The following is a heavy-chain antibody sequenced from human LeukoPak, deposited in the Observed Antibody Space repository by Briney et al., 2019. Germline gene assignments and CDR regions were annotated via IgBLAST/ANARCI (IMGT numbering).Heavy chain of an antibody. CDR1: GYSFTSYW. CDR3: ARQRDGTYASYCFDS. D-gene: IGHD2-2*01. V-gene: IGHV5-51*01. J-gene: IGHJ4*02. CDR2: IWPGDSET. Sequence: GESLKIFCKGSGYSFTSYWIGWVRQMPGKGLEWLGIIWPGDSETRYSPPFQGQVTISVDKSTSTAYLQWSSLRASDTAIYYCARQRDGTYASYCFDSWGQGTLVTVSS.